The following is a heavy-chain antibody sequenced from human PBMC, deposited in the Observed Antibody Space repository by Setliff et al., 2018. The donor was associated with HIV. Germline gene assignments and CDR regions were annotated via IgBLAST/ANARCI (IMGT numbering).Heavy chain of an antibody. CDR3: ARDKDAIYYGSGSFFYYYYMDV. J-gene: IGHJ6*03. CDR1: GGIFRSYA. D-gene: IGHD3-10*01. Sequence: SVKVSCKAAGGIFRSYAISWVRQAPGQGLEWMGGIVPASGSTTYAQKFEGRVTITADKSTSTAYMELRSLRSEDTAVYYCARDKDAIYYGSGSFFYYYYMDVWGKGTTVTVSS. CDR2: IVPASGST. V-gene: IGHV1-69*06.